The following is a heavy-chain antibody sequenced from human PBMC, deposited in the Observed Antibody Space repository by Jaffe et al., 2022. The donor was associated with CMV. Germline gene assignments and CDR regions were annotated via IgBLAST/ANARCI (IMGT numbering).Heavy chain of an antibody. D-gene: IGHD2-21*02. CDR1: GFTFSDYY. CDR2: ISSSGSTI. V-gene: IGHV3-11*01. J-gene: IGHJ6*02. Sequence: QVQLVESGGGLVKPGGSLRLSCAASGFTFSDYYMSWIRQAPGKGLEWVSYISSSGSTIYYADSVKGRFTISRDNAKNSLYLQMNSLRAEDTAVYYCARDRPLAYCGGDCYPTYYYYYGMDVWGQGTTVTVSS. CDR3: ARDRPLAYCGGDCYPTYYYYYGMDV.